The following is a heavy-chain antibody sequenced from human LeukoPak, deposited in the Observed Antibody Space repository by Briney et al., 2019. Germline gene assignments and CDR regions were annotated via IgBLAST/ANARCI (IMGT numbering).Heavy chain of an antibody. Sequence: GGSLRLSCAASGFTFSSYSMSWVRQAPGKGLEWVSAISGSGGGTYYADSVKGRFTISRDNSKNTLYLQMNSLRAEDTAVYYCAKPRGYYDILTGLFDYWGQGTLVTVPS. CDR3: AKPRGYYDILTGLFDY. V-gene: IGHV3-23*01. J-gene: IGHJ4*02. CDR2: ISGSGGGT. CDR1: GFTFSSYS. D-gene: IGHD3-9*01.